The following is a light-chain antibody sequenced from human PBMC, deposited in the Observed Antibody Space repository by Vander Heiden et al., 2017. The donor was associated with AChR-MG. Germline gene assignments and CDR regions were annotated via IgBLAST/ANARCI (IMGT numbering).Light chain of an antibody. J-gene: IGLJ2*01. Sequence: QPVLNQPPSASGTPGPVVTFSCSGSGAKVGSNAVNWYQHLTETAPQLLICSNNQRPSGVPRRFSGSKSGTSASLASSRLQSEDEADYYCASWDDSLNGLLFGGGTKLTVL. CDR3: ASWDDSLNGLL. CDR2: SNN. CDR1: GAKVGSNA. V-gene: IGLV1-44*01.